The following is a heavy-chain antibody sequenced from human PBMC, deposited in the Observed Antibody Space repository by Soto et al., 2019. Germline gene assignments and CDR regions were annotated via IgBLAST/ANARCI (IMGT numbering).Heavy chain of an antibody. D-gene: IGHD2-8*01. Sequence: LSLTCAASGFTFSSYWMHWVRQAPGKGLVWVSRINSDGSSTSYADSVKGRFTISRDNAKNTLYLQMNSLRAEDTAVYYCAREPTGYCTNGVCYYYYYYGMDVWGQGTTVTVSS. CDR2: INSDGSST. CDR3: AREPTGYCTNGVCYYYYYYGMDV. CDR1: GFTFSSYW. V-gene: IGHV3-74*01. J-gene: IGHJ6*02.